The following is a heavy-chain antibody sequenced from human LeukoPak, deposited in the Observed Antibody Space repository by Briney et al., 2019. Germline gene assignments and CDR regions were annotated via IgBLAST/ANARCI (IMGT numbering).Heavy chain of an antibody. Sequence: SETLSLTCTVSGGSVSFYYWSWIRQPPGKGLEWIGYIYYSGSTNYNPSLKSRVTISVDTSKNQFSLKVSSVTAADTAVYYCARVFGYSTSSGYYHYGMDVWGQGTTVTVSS. D-gene: IGHD6-6*01. CDR2: IYYSGST. CDR3: ARVFGYSTSSGYYHYGMDV. CDR1: GGSVSFYY. J-gene: IGHJ6*02. V-gene: IGHV4-59*02.